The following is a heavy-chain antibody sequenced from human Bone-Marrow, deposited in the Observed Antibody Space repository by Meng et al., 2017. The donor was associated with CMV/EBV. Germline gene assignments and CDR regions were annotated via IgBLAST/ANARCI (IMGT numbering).Heavy chain of an antibody. D-gene: IGHD6-13*01. CDR1: GGSSSSYY. Sequence: SETLSRTCTVSGGSSSSYYWSWIRQPPGKGLEWIGYVYYSGSTDYNPSLKSRVTILVDTSKNQFSLKLSSVTPADTAVYYCARMEGEAAGTLGYWGQGTLVTVSS. V-gene: IGHV4-59*01. CDR2: VYYSGST. J-gene: IGHJ4*02. CDR3: ARMEGEAAGTLGY.